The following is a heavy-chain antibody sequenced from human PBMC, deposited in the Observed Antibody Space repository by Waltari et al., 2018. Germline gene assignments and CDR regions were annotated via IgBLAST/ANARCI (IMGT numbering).Heavy chain of an antibody. J-gene: IGHJ6*02. CDR1: GYTFTGYY. CDR3: ARESTGSIAASYYGMDV. D-gene: IGHD6-6*01. CDR2: INPNSGGT. V-gene: IGHV1-2*02. Sequence: QVQLVQSGAEVKKPGASVKVSCKASGYTFTGYYMHWVRQAPGQGLEWMGWINPNSGGTNYAQKFQGRVTMTRDTSISTAYMELSRLRSDDTAVYYCARESTGSIAASYYGMDVWGQGTTVTVSS.